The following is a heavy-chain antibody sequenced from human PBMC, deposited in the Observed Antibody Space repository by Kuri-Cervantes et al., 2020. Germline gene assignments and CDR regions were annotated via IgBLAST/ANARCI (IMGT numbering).Heavy chain of an antibody. CDR3: ASGGRYSSNLDY. CDR2: INAGNGNT. D-gene: IGHD6-13*01. CDR1: GYTFTSYA. V-gene: IGHV1-3*01. J-gene: IGHJ4*02. Sequence: ASVKVSCKASGYTFTSYAMHWVRQAPGQRLEWMGWINAGNGNTKYSQKFQGRVTITRDTSASTAYMELSSLRSEDTDVYYCASGGRYSSNLDYWGQGTLVTVSS.